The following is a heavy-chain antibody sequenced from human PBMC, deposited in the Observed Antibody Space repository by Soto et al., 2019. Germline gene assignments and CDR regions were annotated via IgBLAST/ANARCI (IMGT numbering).Heavy chain of an antibody. Sequence: SETLSLTCSVSAGSISRYYWGWVRQSPGEGLEWIAYISYSVGASYNPSLKSRVSISLDTSKNQIALRLMSVTAADTAMYYCVASLGSPAMESFDYWVQGTLVTVTS. CDR1: AGSISRYY. D-gene: IGHD5-18*01. CDR2: ISYSVGA. V-gene: IGHV4-59*01. J-gene: IGHJ4*02. CDR3: VASLGSPAMESFDY.